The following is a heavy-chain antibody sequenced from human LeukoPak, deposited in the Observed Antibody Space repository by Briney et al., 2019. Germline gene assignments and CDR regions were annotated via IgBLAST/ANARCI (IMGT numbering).Heavy chain of an antibody. Sequence: ASVKVSCKASGGTFSSYAISWVRQAPGQGLEWMGGIIPIFGTANYAQKFQGRVTITADKSTSTAYMELSSLRSEDTAVYYCARVSSSSSVELGYYYYMDVWGKGTTVTVSS. J-gene: IGHJ6*03. CDR1: GGTFSSYA. D-gene: IGHD6-6*01. V-gene: IGHV1-69*06. CDR2: IIPIFGTA. CDR3: ARVSSSSSVELGYYYYMDV.